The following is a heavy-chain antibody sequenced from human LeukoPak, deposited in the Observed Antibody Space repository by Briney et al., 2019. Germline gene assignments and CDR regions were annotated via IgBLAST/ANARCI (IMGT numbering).Heavy chain of an antibody. CDR2: INHSGST. J-gene: IGHJ5*02. V-gene: IGHV4-38-2*01. CDR3: ARGQIQLWLRKNWFDP. D-gene: IGHD5-18*01. CDR1: GYSISSGYY. Sequence: SETLSLTCAVSGYSISSGYYWGWIRQPPGKGLEWIGEINHSGSTNYNPSLKSRVTISVDTSKNQFSLKLSSVTAADTAVYYCARGQIQLWLRKNWFDPWGQGTLVTVSS.